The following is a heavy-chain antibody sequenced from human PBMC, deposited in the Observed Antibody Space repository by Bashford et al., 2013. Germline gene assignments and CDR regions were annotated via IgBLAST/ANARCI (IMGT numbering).Heavy chain of an antibody. CDR3: ARGSRGYDV. J-gene: IGHJ6*02. CDR2: IKQDGSDK. D-gene: IGHD6-13*01. V-gene: IGHV3-7*03. Sequence: GGSLRLSCAASGFTFSSYEMNWVRQAPGKGLEWVANIKQDGSDKYYVDSVKGRFTISRDNAKNSLYLQMNSLRAEDTAVYYCARGSRGYDVWGQGTTVTVSS. CDR1: GFTFSSYE.